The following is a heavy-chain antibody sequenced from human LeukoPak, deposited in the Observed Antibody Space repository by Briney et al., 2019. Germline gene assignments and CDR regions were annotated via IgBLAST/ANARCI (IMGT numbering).Heavy chain of an antibody. CDR3: VKYGSGSYTADY. CDR2: ISSSSSYT. CDR1: GFTFSDYY. J-gene: IGHJ4*02. V-gene: IGHV3-11*06. D-gene: IGHD3-10*01. Sequence: PGGSLRLSCAASGFTFSDYYMSWIRQAPGKGLEWVSYISSSSSYTNYADSVKGRFTISRDNAKNSLYLQMNSLRAEDTAVNYCVKYGSGSYTADYWGQGTLVTVSS.